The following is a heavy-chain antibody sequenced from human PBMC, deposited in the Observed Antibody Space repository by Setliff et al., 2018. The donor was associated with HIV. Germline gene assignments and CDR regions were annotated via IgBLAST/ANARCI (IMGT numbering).Heavy chain of an antibody. D-gene: IGHD6-6*01. CDR1: GGSFSGYY. Sequence: PSETLSLTCAVYGGSFSGYYWSWIRQPPGKGLEWIGEINHSGSTNYNPSLKSRVTISVDTSKNQFSLKLSSVTAADTAVYYCASTSSLGSSFDYWGQGTLVTVSS. V-gene: IGHV4-34*01. CDR3: ASTSSLGSSFDY. CDR2: INHSGST. J-gene: IGHJ4*02.